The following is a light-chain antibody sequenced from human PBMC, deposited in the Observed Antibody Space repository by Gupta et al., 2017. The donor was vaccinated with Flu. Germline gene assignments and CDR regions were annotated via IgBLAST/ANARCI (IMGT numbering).Light chain of an antibody. CDR2: HAS. CDR1: QSVSSY. V-gene: IGKV3-11*02. CDR3: QHRGTCPFT. J-gene: IGKJ3*01. Sequence: IVFTVSPPTLSLSPGEIATLSCMASQSVSSYFAWYQQKAGQSPRLLIYHASNRGIGLRARFSGSGSGRELTLAISGRERAAFAVYYCQHRGTCPFTFGQGTKVDTK.